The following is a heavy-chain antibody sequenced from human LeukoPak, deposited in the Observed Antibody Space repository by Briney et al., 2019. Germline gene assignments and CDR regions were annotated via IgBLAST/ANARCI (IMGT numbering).Heavy chain of an antibody. CDR3: ARRLRQNLFDP. D-gene: IGHD4-17*01. J-gene: IGHJ5*02. V-gene: IGHV4-59*08. CDR1: GVSISSDY. CDR2: IYYSGSS. Sequence: SETLSLTCTVSGVSISSDYWSWIRLPPGKGLEWIGYIYYSGSSNYNPSLKSRVTMSVDTSKNQFSLKLTSVAAADTAVYYCARRLRQNLFDPWGQGTLVTVSS.